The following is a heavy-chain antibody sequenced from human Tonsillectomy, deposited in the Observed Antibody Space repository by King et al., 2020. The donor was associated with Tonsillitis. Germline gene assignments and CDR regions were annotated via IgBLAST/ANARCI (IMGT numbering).Heavy chain of an antibody. D-gene: IGHD1-26*01. CDR1: GFTFSSYA. CDR3: ARDLPYSGSYGADY. Sequence: VQLVESGGGVVQPGRSLRLSCAASGFTFSSYAMHWVRQAPGKGLEWVALISYNGSNKYYRDSVKGRFTISRDNSKNTLYLQMNSLRVEDTAVYYCARDLPYSGSYGADYWGQGILVTVSS. V-gene: IGHV3-30-3*01. J-gene: IGHJ4*02. CDR2: ISYNGSNK.